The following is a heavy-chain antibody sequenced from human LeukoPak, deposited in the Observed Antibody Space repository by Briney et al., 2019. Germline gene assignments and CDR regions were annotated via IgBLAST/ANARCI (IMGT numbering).Heavy chain of an antibody. CDR1: GYTFTSYD. D-gene: IGHD3-10*01. Sequence: ASVKVSCKASGYTFTSYDISWVRQAPGQGLEWMGWISAYNGNTNYAQKLQGRVTMTTDTSTSTAYMELRSLRSDDTAVYYCARVLLWFGESPAYFDYWGQGTLVTVSS. V-gene: IGHV1-18*01. CDR3: ARVLLWFGESPAYFDY. CDR2: ISAYNGNT. J-gene: IGHJ4*02.